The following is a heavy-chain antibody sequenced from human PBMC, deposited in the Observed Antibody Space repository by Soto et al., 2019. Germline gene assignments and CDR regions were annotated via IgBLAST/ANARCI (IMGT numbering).Heavy chain of an antibody. Sequence: QVHLVQSGAEAKKPGASVKVSCKGSGYAFTTYGITWVRQAPGQGLEWMGWISAHNGNINYAQKLQGRVTVTRDTSTSTAYMELRSLRSDDTAVYYCARGRYGDYWGQGALVTVSS. CDR2: ISAHNGNI. V-gene: IGHV1-18*01. D-gene: IGHD1-1*01. CDR1: GYAFTTYG. J-gene: IGHJ4*02. CDR3: ARGRYGDY.